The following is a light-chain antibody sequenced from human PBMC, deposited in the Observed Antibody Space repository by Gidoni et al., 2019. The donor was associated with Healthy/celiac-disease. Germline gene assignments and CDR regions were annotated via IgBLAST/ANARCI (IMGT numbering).Light chain of an antibody. V-gene: IGKV3-11*01. J-gene: IGKJ3*01. Sequence: EIVLTQSPATLSLSPGERATLSCRPSQSVSSYLAWYQQKPGQAPRLLIYDASNRATGIPARFSGSGSGTDFTLTISSLEPEDFAVYYCQQRSNFFTFGPXTKVDIK. CDR1: QSVSSY. CDR3: QQRSNFFT. CDR2: DAS.